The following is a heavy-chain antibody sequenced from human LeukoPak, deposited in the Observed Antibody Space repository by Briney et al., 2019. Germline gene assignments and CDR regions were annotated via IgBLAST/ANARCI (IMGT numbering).Heavy chain of an antibody. V-gene: IGHV4-30-4*01. CDR1: GGSISSSSYY. CDR2: IYYSGST. CDR3: ASNYGSGRDTWFDP. J-gene: IGHJ5*02. D-gene: IGHD3-10*01. Sequence: SETQSLTCTVSGGSISSSSYYWSWIRQPPGKGLEWIGYIYYSGSTYYNPSLKSRVTISVDTSKNQFSLKLSSVTAADTAVYYCASNYGSGRDTWFDPWGQGTLVTVSS.